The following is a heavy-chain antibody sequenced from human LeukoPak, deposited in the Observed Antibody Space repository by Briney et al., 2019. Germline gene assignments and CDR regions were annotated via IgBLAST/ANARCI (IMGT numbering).Heavy chain of an antibody. V-gene: IGHV3-11*06. J-gene: IGHJ5*02. D-gene: IGHD5-24*01. Sequence: GGSLRLSCAAPGFTFSDYYMSWIRQAPGKGLEWVSYISSSSSYTNYADSVKGRFTISRDNAKNSLYLQMNSLRAEDTAVYYCARGYNNDDWFDPWGQGTLVTVSS. CDR1: GFTFSDYY. CDR2: ISSSSSYT. CDR3: ARGYNNDDWFDP.